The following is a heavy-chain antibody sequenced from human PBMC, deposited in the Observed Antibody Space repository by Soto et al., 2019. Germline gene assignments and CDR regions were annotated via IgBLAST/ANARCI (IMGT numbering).Heavy chain of an antibody. CDR3: TRKPDRKTTGVSYYYYGMDV. J-gene: IGHJ6*02. D-gene: IGHD1-1*01. Sequence: GGSLRLSCAASGFTFSGSAMHWVRQASGKGLEWVGRIRSKANSYATAYAASVKGRFTISRDDSKNTAYLQMNSLKTEDTAVYYCTRKPDRKTTGVSYYYYGMDVWGQGTTVTVSS. CDR2: IRSKANSYAT. CDR1: GFTFSGSA. V-gene: IGHV3-73*01.